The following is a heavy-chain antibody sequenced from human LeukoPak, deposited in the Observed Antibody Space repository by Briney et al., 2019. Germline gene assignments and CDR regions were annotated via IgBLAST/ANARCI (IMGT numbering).Heavy chain of an antibody. CDR2: LYPGDSET. J-gene: IGHJ4*02. CDR1: GYSFVNYW. CDR3: ARATGDDGYFDY. V-gene: IGHV5-51*01. Sequence: GESLKISCKGSGYSFVNYWIGWVRQMPGKGLEWMGILYPGDSETRYSPSFQGQVTISVDKSISTALLQWSSLKASDTAIYYCARATGDDGYFDYWGQGTLVTVSS.